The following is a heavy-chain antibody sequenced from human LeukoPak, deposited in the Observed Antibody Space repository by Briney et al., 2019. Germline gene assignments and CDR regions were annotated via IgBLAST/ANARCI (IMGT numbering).Heavy chain of an antibody. CDR2: ISGSGGST. D-gene: IGHD3-3*01. Sequence: PGGSLRLSCVGSDNSFNSYIINWVRQAPGKGLEWVSAISGSGGSTYYADSVKGRFTISRDNSKNTLYLQMNSLRAEDTAVYYCAKEHDFWSYWGQGTLVTVSS. CDR3: AKEHDFWSY. J-gene: IGHJ4*02. V-gene: IGHV3-23*01. CDR1: DNSFNSYI.